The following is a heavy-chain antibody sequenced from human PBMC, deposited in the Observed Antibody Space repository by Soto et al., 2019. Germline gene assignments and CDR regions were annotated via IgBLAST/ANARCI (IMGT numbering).Heavy chain of an antibody. J-gene: IGHJ6*02. CDR3: ARDLEPYSSSWEYYYGMDV. Sequence: PGGSLRLSCAASGFTFDDYAMHWVRQAPGKGLEWVSGISWNSGSIGYADSVKGRFTISRDNSKNTLYLQMNSLRAEDTAVYYCARDLEPYSSSWEYYYGMDVWGQGTTVTVSS. CDR1: GFTFDDYA. CDR2: ISWNSGSI. D-gene: IGHD6-13*01. V-gene: IGHV3-9*01.